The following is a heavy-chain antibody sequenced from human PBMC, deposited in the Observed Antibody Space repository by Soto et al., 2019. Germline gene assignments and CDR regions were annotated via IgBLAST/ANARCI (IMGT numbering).Heavy chain of an antibody. J-gene: IGHJ4*02. V-gene: IGHV4-59*01. D-gene: IGHD4-17*01. CDR1: GGSISSYY. CDR3: ARLTLDYGDYYFDY. CDR2: IYYSGST. Sequence: TSETLSLTCTVSGGSISSYYWSWIRQPPGKGLEWIGYIYYSGSTNYNPSLKSRVTISVDTSKNQFSLKLSSVTAADTAVYYCARLTLDYGDYYFDYWGQGTLVTVSS.